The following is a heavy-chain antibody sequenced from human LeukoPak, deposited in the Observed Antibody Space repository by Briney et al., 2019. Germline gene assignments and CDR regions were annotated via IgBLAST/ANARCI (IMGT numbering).Heavy chain of an antibody. CDR3: AKDVYGDYGGLDY. J-gene: IGHJ4*02. D-gene: IGHD4-17*01. Sequence: GGSLRLSCAASGFTFGTYALSWVRQAPGKGLEWVSGIRGSDGSTYYADSVKGRFAISRDNSKNTLYLQMNSLRAEDTAVYYCAKDVYGDYGGLDYWGQGTLVTVSS. V-gene: IGHV3-23*01. CDR1: GFTFGTYA. CDR2: IRGSDGST.